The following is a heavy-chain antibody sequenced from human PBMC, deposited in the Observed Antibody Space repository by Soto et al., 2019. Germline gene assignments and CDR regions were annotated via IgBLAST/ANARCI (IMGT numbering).Heavy chain of an antibody. CDR3: ARTAPSGTADY. CDR1: CGSISGHY. J-gene: IGHJ4*02. D-gene: IGHD1-1*01. CDR2: IHYSGST. Sequence: QVQLQESGPGLVMPSETLSLTCAVSCGSISGHYWSWIRQPPGKGLEWIGYIHYSGSTNYNPSLKSRLTISADTSRNQFSLKLSSVTAADTAVYYCARTAPSGTADYWGQGALVTVSS. V-gene: IGHV4-59*11.